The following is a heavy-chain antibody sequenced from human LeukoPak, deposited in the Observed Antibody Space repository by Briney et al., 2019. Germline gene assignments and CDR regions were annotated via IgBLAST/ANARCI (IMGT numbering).Heavy chain of an antibody. CDR3: TKRGAYYVDY. D-gene: IGHD3-16*01. Sequence: GGSLRLSCAASGFTLTNYWMSWVRQAPGKGLEWVANVKQDGSGEYYVDSVKGRFTISRDSAKNSLYLQMNSLRAEDTAVYYCTKRGAYYVDYWGRGIPVTVSS. CDR2: VKQDGSGE. CDR1: GFTLTNYW. V-gene: IGHV3-7*03. J-gene: IGHJ4*02.